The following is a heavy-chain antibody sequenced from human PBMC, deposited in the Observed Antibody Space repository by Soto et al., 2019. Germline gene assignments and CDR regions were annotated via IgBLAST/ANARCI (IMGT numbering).Heavy chain of an antibody. CDR3: ARGEDSSGWFNFDY. Sequence: PLEILSLTCTVSGCSISSYYWSWIRQPPGKGLEWIGYIYYSGSTNYNPSLKSRVTISVDTSKNQFSLKLSSVTAADTAVYYCARGEDSSGWFNFDYWGQGTLVTVSS. CDR1: GCSISSYY. V-gene: IGHV4-59*01. J-gene: IGHJ4*02. D-gene: IGHD6-19*01. CDR2: IYYSGST.